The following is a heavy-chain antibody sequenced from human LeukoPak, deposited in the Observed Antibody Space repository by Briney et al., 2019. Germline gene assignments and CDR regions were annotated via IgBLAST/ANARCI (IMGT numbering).Heavy chain of an antibody. CDR3: ARAHCSSTTCIGWFDP. D-gene: IGHD2-2*01. CDR1: GYTFTGYY. V-gene: IGHV1-2*02. J-gene: IGHJ5*02. Sequence: ASVQVSCKASGYTFTGYYMHWVGQAPGQRLEWMGWINPNSGGTKYAQNFQGRVTMTRDTSISTGYMEMSSLRSDDTAVYYCARAHCSSTTCIGWFDPWGQGTPVTVAS. CDR2: INPNSGGT.